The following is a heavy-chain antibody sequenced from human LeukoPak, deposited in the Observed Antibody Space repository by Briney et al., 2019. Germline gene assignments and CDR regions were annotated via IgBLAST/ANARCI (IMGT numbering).Heavy chain of an antibody. CDR2: ISADGSST. V-gene: IGHV3-74*03. CDR1: GFTFSSYW. J-gene: IGHJ4*02. CDR3: VGGFDY. Sequence: GGSLRLSCAASGFTFSSYWMHWVRQAPGKGLVWVSRISADGSSTTYADSVKGRFTISRDNAKNTLYLQMNSLRVEDTAVYYCVGGFDYWGEGSLLTVSS.